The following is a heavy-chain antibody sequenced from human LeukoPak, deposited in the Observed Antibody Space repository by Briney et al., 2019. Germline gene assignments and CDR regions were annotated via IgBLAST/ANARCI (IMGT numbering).Heavy chain of an antibody. CDR2: IDPGDSDT. CDR3: ARLSSSGWYLWFDY. Sequence: GESLKISCKGSGYNFTNYWIGWVRQMPGKGLEWMVIIDPGDSDTRYSPSFQGQVTISVDKSISTAYLQWSSLKASDTAIYYCARLSSSGWYLWFDYWGQGTLGTVSS. CDR1: GYNFTNYW. D-gene: IGHD6-19*01. J-gene: IGHJ4*02. V-gene: IGHV5-51*01.